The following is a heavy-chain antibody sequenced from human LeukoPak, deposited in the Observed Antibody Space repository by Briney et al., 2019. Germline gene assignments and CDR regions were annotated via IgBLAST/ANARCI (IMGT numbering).Heavy chain of an antibody. J-gene: IGHJ3*02. Sequence: GGSLRLSCAASGFTFSSYGMHWVRQAPGKGLEWVAFIRYDGSNKYYADSVKGRFTISRDNSKNTLYLQMNSLRAEDTAVYYCAKDTLVVPAAIGDDAFDIWGQGTMVTVSS. CDR1: GFTFSSYG. V-gene: IGHV3-30*02. D-gene: IGHD2-2*01. CDR2: IRYDGSNK. CDR3: AKDTLVVPAAIGDDAFDI.